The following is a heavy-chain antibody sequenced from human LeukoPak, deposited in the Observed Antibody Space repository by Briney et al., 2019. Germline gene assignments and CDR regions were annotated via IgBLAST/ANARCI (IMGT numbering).Heavy chain of an antibody. J-gene: IGHJ4*02. CDR3: AGGYSIDY. D-gene: IGHD5-18*01. CDR2: ISRSSSII. V-gene: IGHV3-48*01. CDR1: GFTFSSYD. Sequence: AGGSLRLSCAASGFTFSSYDMNWVRQAPGKGLEWVSYISRSSSIIYYADSVKGRFTISRDNAKNSLYLQMNSLRAEDTAVYYCAGGYSIDYWGQGTLVTVSS.